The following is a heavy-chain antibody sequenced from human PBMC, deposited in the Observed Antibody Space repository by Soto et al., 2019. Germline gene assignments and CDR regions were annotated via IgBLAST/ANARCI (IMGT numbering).Heavy chain of an antibody. CDR2: IYYSGST. Sequence: SETLSLTCTVSGGSISSYYWSWIRQPPGKGLEWIGYIYYSGSTNYNPSLKSRVTIAVDTSKNQFSLKLSVVTAADTAVYYCARGAPYYDFWSGSDDYYYKDVWGKGTTVTVSS. J-gene: IGHJ6*03. CDR1: GGSISSYY. D-gene: IGHD3-3*01. CDR3: ARGAPYYDFWSGSDDYYYKDV. V-gene: IGHV4-59*01.